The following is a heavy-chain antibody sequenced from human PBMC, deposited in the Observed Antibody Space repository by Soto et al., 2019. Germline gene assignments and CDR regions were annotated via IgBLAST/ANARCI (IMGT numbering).Heavy chain of an antibody. CDR2: IYYSGST. CDR3: ARVMNDFWSGPRYFDY. V-gene: IGHV4-59*01. J-gene: IGHJ4*02. D-gene: IGHD3-3*01. Sequence: QVQLQESGPGLVKPSETLSLTCTVSGGSISSYYWSWIRQPPGKGLEWIGYIYYSGSTNYNPSLMSRVTISVDTSKNQFSLKLSSVTAADTAVYYCARVMNDFWSGPRYFDYWGQGTLVTVSS. CDR1: GGSISSYY.